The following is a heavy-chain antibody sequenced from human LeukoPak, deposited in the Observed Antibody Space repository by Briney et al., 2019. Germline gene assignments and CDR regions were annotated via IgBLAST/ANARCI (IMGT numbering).Heavy chain of an antibody. D-gene: IGHD3-3*01. V-gene: IGHV4-4*07. CDR2: IYTSGST. J-gene: IGHJ4*02. CDR1: GGSISSYY. Sequence: PSETLSLTCTVSGGSISSYYWSWIRQPAGKGLEWIGRIYTSGSTNYNPSLKSRVTMSVDTSKNQVSLKLSSVTAADTAVYYCARDADVLRFLEWSTNDYFDYWGQGTLVTVSS. CDR3: ARDADVLRFLEWSTNDYFDY.